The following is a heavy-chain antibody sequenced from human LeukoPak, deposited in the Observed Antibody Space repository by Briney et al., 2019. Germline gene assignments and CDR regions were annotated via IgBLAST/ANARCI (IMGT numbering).Heavy chain of an antibody. J-gene: IGHJ4*02. D-gene: IGHD2-15*01. CDR3: ARDPLVGYFDY. CDR1: GFTFSSYG. CDR2: IYSGGST. V-gene: IGHV3-53*01. Sequence: EPGGSLRLSCAASGFTFSSYGMSWVRQAPGKGLEWVSVIYSGGSTYYADSVKGRFTISRDNSKNTLYLQMNSLRAEDTAVYYCARDPLVGYFDYWGQGTLVTVSS.